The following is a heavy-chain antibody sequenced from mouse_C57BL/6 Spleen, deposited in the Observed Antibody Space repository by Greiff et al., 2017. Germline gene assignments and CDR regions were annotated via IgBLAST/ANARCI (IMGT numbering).Heavy chain of an antibody. V-gene: IGHV1-26*01. CDR3: ARPNYYGSSFYAMDY. D-gene: IGHD1-1*01. CDR1: GYTFTDYY. CDR2: INPNYGGT. Sequence: EVQLQQSGPELVKPGASVKISCKASGYTFTDYYMNWVKQSHGKSLEWIGDINPNYGGTSYNQKFKGKATLTVDKSSSTAYMELRSLTSEDSAVYYCARPNYYGSSFYAMDYWGQGTSVTVSS. J-gene: IGHJ4*01.